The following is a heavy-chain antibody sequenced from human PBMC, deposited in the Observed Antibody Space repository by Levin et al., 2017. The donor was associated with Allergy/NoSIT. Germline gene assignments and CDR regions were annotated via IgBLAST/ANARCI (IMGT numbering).Heavy chain of an antibody. Sequence: PSETLSLTCAVYGGSFSGYYWSWIRQPPGKGLEWIGEINHSGSTNYNPSLKSRVTISVDTSKNQFSLKLSSVTAADTAVYYCASWGYCSSTSCYGDAFDIWGQGTMVTVSS. CDR1: GGSFSGYY. CDR3: ASWGYCSSTSCYGDAFDI. D-gene: IGHD2-2*01. CDR2: INHSGST. J-gene: IGHJ3*02. V-gene: IGHV4-34*01.